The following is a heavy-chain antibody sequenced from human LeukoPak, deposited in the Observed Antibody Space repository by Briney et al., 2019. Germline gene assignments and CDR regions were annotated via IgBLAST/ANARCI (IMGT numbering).Heavy chain of an antibody. Sequence: SETLSLTCAVYGGSFSGYYWSWLRQPPGKGLEWLGEINHIGSTNYNPSLKSRVTISVDTSKNQFSLKLSSVTAADTAVYYCACIAAAGTPIVDYWGQGTLVTVSS. J-gene: IGHJ4*02. CDR1: GGSFSGYY. CDR2: INHIGST. CDR3: ACIAAAGTPIVDY. D-gene: IGHD6-13*01. V-gene: IGHV4-34*01.